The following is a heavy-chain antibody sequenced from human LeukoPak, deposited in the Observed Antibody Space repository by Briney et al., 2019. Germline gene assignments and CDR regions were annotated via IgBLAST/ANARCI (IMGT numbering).Heavy chain of an antibody. CDR1: GDTVSSNRAA. V-gene: IGHV6-1*01. D-gene: IGHD7-27*01. Sequence: SQTLSLIYAISGDTVSSNRAAWNWIRQSPSRGLEWLGRTYYRSKWYNDYAPSVKSLITINPDTYNNQFSLQLNSVTPEDTAVYYCARDPITGDRFDYWGQGTLVTVSS. CDR2: TYYRSKWYN. J-gene: IGHJ4*02. CDR3: ARDPITGDRFDY.